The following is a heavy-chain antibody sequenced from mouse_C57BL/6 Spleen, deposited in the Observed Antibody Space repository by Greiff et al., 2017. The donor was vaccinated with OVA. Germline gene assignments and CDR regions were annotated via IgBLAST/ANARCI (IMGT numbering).Heavy chain of an antibody. V-gene: IGHV5-6*01. J-gene: IGHJ3*01. Sequence: EVQRVESGGDLVKPGGSLKLSCAASGFTFSSYGMSWVRQTPDKRLEWVATISSGGSYTYYPDSVKGRFTISRDNAKNTLYLQMSSLKSEDTAMYDCAPVIYYDYAWFAYWGQGTLVTVSA. D-gene: IGHD2-4*01. CDR2: ISSGGSYT. CDR1: GFTFSSYG. CDR3: APVIYYDYAWFAY.